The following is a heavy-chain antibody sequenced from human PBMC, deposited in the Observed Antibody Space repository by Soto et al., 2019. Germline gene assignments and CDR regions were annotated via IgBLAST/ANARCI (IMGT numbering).Heavy chain of an antibody. CDR2: ISGSGGST. CDR3: ATPSFKYFSGGSCYFGWFDP. Sequence: GGSLRLSCAASGFTFSSYAMSWVRQAPGKGLEWVSAISGSGGSTYYADSVKGRFTISRDNSKNTLYLQMNSLRAEDTAVYYCATPSFKYFSGGSCYFGWFDPWGQGTLVTVSS. CDR1: GFTFSSYA. J-gene: IGHJ5*02. D-gene: IGHD2-15*01. V-gene: IGHV3-23*01.